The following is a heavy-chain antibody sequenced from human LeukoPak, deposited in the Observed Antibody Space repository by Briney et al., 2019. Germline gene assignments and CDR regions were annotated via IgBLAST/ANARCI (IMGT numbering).Heavy chain of an antibody. Sequence: ASVTVSCTASGYTFTSYDINWVRQATGQGLEWMGWMNPNSGNTGYARKFQGRVTMTRNTSISTAYMELSSLRSEDTAVYYCARRTYYDILTGYYEAFDIWGQGTMVTVSS. CDR3: ARRTYYDILTGYYEAFDI. D-gene: IGHD3-9*01. CDR2: MNPNSGNT. CDR1: GYTFTSYD. J-gene: IGHJ3*02. V-gene: IGHV1-8*01.